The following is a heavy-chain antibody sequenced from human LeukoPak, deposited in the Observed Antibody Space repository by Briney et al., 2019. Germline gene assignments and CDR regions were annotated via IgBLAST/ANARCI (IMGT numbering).Heavy chain of an antibody. Sequence: PSGTLSLTCNVSGDSISSYYWTWIRQTPGKELEWIGYIYYSGSTYYNPSLESRVTMSVDTSKSQFSLKLTSVTAADTAVYYCARTYDSSGYSAFHIWGQGTMVTVSS. CDR2: IYYSGST. CDR1: GDSISSYY. CDR3: ARTYDSSGYSAFHI. V-gene: IGHV4-59*01. J-gene: IGHJ3*02. D-gene: IGHD3-22*01.